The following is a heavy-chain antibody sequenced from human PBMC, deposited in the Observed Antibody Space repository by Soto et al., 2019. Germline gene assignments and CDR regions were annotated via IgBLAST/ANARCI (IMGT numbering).Heavy chain of an antibody. D-gene: IGHD3-22*01. CDR3: ARRYYYDSSGYEEEGYFDY. Sequence: QVQLQESGPGLMKPSQTLSLTCTVSGGSISSGDYYWSWIRQPPGKGLEWIGYIDYSGSTYYNPSLKSRVTISVVTSNNHFSLKLSSVTAADTAVYYCARRYYYDSSGYEEEGYFDYWGQGTLVTVSS. CDR2: IDYSGST. V-gene: IGHV4-30-4*01. CDR1: GGSISSGDYY. J-gene: IGHJ4*02.